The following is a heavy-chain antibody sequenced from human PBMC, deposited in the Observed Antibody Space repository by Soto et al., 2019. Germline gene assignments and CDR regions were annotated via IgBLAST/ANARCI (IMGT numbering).Heavy chain of an antibody. CDR1: GGSFSGYY. J-gene: IGHJ5*02. Sequence: SETLFLTCAVYGGSFSGYYWSWIRQPPGKGLEWIGEINHSGSTNYNPSLKSRVTISVDTSKNQFSLKLSSVTAADTAVYYCARGMYDRGSLQNSDAREHRWWFDPWGQGTLVTVSS. CDR2: INHSGST. V-gene: IGHV4-34*01. CDR3: ARGMYDRGSLQNSDAREHRWWFDP. D-gene: IGHD3-9*01.